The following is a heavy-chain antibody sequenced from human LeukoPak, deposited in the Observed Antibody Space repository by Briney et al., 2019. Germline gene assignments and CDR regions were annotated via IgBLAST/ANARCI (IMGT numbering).Heavy chain of an antibody. Sequence: GESLKISCKGSGYSFTSYWIGWVRQMPGKGLEGMGIIFPGDSDTRYSPSFQGQVTISADKSISTAYLQWSSLKASDTAMYYCARLPRYSSSQVYYYGMDVWGKGTTVTVSS. J-gene: IGHJ6*04. CDR2: IFPGDSDT. D-gene: IGHD6-13*01. CDR3: ARLPRYSSSQVYYYGMDV. V-gene: IGHV5-51*01. CDR1: GYSFTSYW.